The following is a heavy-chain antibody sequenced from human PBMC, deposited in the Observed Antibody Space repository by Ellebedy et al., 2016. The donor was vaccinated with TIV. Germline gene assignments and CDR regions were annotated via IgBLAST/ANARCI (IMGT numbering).Heavy chain of an antibody. J-gene: IGHJ4*02. CDR3: ASLREEQLPRPIDY. CDR1: GGSISSSSYY. CDR2: IYYSGST. V-gene: IGHV4-39*01. Sequence: SETLSLXCTVSGGSISSSSYYWGWIRQPPGKGLEWIGSIYYSGSTYYNPSLKSRVTVSVDTSKNQFSLKLSSVTAADTAVYYCASLREEQLPRPIDYWGQGTLVTVSS. D-gene: IGHD6-13*01.